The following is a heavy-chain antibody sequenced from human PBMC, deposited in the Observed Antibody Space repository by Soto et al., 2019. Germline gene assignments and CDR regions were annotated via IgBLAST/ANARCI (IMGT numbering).Heavy chain of an antibody. D-gene: IGHD2-15*01. Sequence: SETLSLTCTVSGGSISSGGYYWSWIRQHPGKGLEWIGYIYYSGSTYYNPSLKSRVTISVDTSKNQFSLKLSSVTAADTAVYYCARVGRDIVVVVAAYDDFDIWGQGTMVTVSS. J-gene: IGHJ3*02. CDR3: ARVGRDIVVVVAAYDDFDI. V-gene: IGHV4-31*03. CDR2: IYYSGST. CDR1: GGSISSGGYY.